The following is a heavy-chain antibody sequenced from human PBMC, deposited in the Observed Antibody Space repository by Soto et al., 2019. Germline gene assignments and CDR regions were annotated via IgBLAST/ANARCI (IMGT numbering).Heavy chain of an antibody. J-gene: IGHJ5*02. CDR2: INGDGRTT. Sequence: EVQLVESGGGVVPPGGSLRLSCAASGFTFSGYWMHWVRQAPGKGLMWVSRINGDGRTTNYADSVKGRFTISRENAKNTLYLQMNSLRAEDTAVYYCARAAYGEYWFDPWGQGTLGTVSS. V-gene: IGHV3-74*01. D-gene: IGHD4-17*01. CDR3: ARAAYGEYWFDP. CDR1: GFTFSGYW.